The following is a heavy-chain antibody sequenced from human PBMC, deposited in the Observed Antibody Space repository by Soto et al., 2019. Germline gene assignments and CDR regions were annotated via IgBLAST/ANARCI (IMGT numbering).Heavy chain of an antibody. CDR3: ARDPYGRGIHLYSYYCMDV. CDR2: ISYDGGNK. J-gene: IGHJ6*02. D-gene: IGHD2-8*01. Sequence: GGSLRLSCAASGFTFSSYAMHWVRQAPGKGLEWVAVISYDGGNKYYADSVKGRFTISIDNSKNTLYLQMNSLRAEDTAMYYCARDPYGRGIHLYSYYCMDVWGQGTTVTVSS. CDR1: GFTFSSYA. V-gene: IGHV3-30-3*01.